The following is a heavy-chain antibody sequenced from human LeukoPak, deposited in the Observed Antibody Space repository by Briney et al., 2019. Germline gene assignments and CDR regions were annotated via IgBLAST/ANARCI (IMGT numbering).Heavy chain of an antibody. CDR3: ARGTSGYVSLPPPFDS. J-gene: IGHJ4*02. CDR2: IYHSGST. D-gene: IGHD5-12*01. Sequence: PSGTLSLTCAVSGGSISSSNWWSWVRQPPGKGLEWIGEIYHSGSTNYNPSLKSRVTISVDKSKNQFSLKLNSMTAADTAVYYCARGTSGYVSLPPPFDSWGQGTLVTVSS. CDR1: GGSISSSNW. V-gene: IGHV4-4*02.